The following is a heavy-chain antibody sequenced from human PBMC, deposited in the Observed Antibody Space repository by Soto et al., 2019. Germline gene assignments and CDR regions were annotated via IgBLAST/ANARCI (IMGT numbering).Heavy chain of an antibody. Sequence: EVELLESGGGLVQPGGSLRLSCAASGFTFNTYTMNWVRQAPGKGPEWVSGIRAGGGSTSYADSVKGRFTISRDNSKNTLYLQMNCLRAEDTAVYYCAKNGWGYNHAFLWYFDLWGRGTLVTVSS. V-gene: IGHV3-23*01. CDR3: AKNGWGYNHAFLWYFDL. CDR1: GFTFNTYT. CDR2: IRAGGGST. J-gene: IGHJ2*01. D-gene: IGHD3-10*01.